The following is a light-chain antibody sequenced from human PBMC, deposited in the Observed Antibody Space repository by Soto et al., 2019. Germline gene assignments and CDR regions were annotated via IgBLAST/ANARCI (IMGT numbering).Light chain of an antibody. CDR1: QDISNH. Sequence: DIQMTQSPSSLSASAGDRVTITCQASQDISNHLNWYQQKVGKAPKLLINDASNLETGVPSRFSGSGSGTDFTLTISSLQPEDIATYYCQQYVNALTFGGGTKVEIK. CDR2: DAS. J-gene: IGKJ4*01. V-gene: IGKV1-33*01. CDR3: QQYVNALT.